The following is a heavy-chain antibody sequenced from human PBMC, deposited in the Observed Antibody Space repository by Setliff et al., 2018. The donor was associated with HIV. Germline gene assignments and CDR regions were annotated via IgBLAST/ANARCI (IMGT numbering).Heavy chain of an antibody. Sequence: SETLSLTCSVSGASISGVNYYWTWIRQPPGKGLEWIGNMYDGGTPHYNPSLKSRVTVSLDTSRNQFSLRLTSVTAADTAVYFCAREPDYWSQGTLVTVS. J-gene: IGHJ4*02. CDR2: MYDGGTP. V-gene: IGHV4-39*02. CDR1: GASISGVNYY. CDR3: AREPDY.